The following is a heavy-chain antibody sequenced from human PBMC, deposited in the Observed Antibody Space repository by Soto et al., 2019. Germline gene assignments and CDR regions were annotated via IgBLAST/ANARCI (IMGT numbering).Heavy chain of an antibody. CDR2: ISAYNGNT. CDR1: GYTFTSYG. J-gene: IGHJ6*03. CDR3: AREASMITFGGVIAKYYYYYYMDV. V-gene: IGHV1-18*01. D-gene: IGHD3-16*02. Sequence: ASVKVSCKASGYTFTSYGISWVRQAPGQGLEWMGWISAYNGNTNYAQKLQGRVTMTTDTSTSTAYMELRSLRSDDTAVYYCAREASMITFGGVIAKYYYYYYMDVWGKGTTVTVSS.